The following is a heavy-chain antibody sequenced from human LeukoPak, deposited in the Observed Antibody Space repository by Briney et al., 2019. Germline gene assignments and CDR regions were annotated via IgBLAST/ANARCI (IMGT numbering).Heavy chain of an antibody. Sequence: SETLSLTCTVPGGSISSYYWSWIRQPPGKGLEWVGYVYYSGSTNYNPSLKSRVTISVDTSKNKFSLQLNSVTPEDTAVYYCARDDLQLLRRLGGSTEYYYYYYMDVWGKGTTVTVSS. CDR3: ARDDLQLLRRLGGSTEYYYYYYMDV. V-gene: IGHV4-59*12. CDR1: GGSISSYY. D-gene: IGHD2-15*01. J-gene: IGHJ6*03. CDR2: VYYSGST.